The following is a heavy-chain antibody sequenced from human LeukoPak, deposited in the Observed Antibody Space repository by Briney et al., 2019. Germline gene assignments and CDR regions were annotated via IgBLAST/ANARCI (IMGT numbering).Heavy chain of an antibody. CDR1: GGSISSSSYY. D-gene: IGHD5-24*01. J-gene: IGHJ4*02. V-gene: IGHV4-39*01. CDR2: IYYSGST. CDR3: ARGGDGYSDFDY. Sequence: SETLSLTCTVSGGSISSSSYYWGWIRQPPGKGLEWIGSIYYSGSTYYNPSLKSRVTISVDTSKNQFSLKLSSVTAADTAVYYCARGGDGYSDFDYWGQGTLVTVSS.